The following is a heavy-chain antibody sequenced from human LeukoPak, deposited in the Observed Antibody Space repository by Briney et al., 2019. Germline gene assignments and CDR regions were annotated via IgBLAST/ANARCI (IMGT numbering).Heavy chain of an antibody. Sequence: GGSLRLSCTASGFMFGDYAMNWFRQAPGKGLEWVSFIRSKVYGGTTECAASVKGRFIISRDDSKSIAYLQMNSLKTEDTAVYYCTRSPVRLNWFDPWGQGTLVIVSS. V-gene: IGHV3-49*03. CDR2: IRSKVYGGTT. CDR3: TRSPVRLNWFDP. CDR1: GFMFGDYA. J-gene: IGHJ5*02.